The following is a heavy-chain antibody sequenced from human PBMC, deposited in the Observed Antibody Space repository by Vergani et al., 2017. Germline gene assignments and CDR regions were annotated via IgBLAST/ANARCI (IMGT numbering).Heavy chain of an antibody. V-gene: IGHV3-23*01. CDR3: AGECTSGGCPDSCGMDV. D-gene: IGHD2-8*01. CDR1: GFTFSSYA. J-gene: IGHJ6*02. Sequence: EVQLLESGGGLVQPGGSLRLSCAASGFTFSSYAMSWVRQAPGKGLEWVSAISGSVGRTYYADSVTGRFTIARDNSKNTLYLQLRSLRAEDAAVYYCAGECTSGGCPDSCGMDVWGQGATVTVSS. CDR2: ISGSVGRT.